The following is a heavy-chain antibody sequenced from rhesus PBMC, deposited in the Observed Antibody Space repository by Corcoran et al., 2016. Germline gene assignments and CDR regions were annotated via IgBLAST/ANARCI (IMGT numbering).Heavy chain of an antibody. CDR3: ARESVPGIAAAGNFDY. CDR1: GFTFYDYA. D-gene: IGHD6-25*01. Sequence: EVQLVESGGGVVQPGGSLRLSCAASGFTFYDYALHWVRQAPGKGLEWVFGFRWSGGSTYYAHSVKGQYTISRDNAKNSLYLQMGSLRAEDTALYYCARESVPGIAAAGNFDYWGQGVLVTVSS. J-gene: IGHJ4*01. CDR2: FRWSGGST. V-gene: IGHV3-201*01.